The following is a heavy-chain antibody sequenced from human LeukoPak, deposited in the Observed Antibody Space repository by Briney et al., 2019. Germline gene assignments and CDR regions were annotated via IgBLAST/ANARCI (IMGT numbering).Heavy chain of an antibody. Sequence: TGGSLRLSCTASDFNFNSYTIDWVRQAPGKGLEWVSSISSRSSYIYYADALRGRFTTSRDNARNSVYLQMYGLRVEDTAVYYCAKIDDYYKHFDSWGQGTLVTVSS. CDR1: DFNFNSYT. D-gene: IGHD2-21*02. CDR3: AKIDDYYKHFDS. CDR2: ISSRSSYI. J-gene: IGHJ4*02. V-gene: IGHV3-21*01.